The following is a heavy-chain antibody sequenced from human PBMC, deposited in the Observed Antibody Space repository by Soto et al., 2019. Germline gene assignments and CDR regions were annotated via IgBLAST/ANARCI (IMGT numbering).Heavy chain of an antibody. D-gene: IGHD6-19*01. V-gene: IGHV3-11*01. CDR2: ISSRGSTI. Sequence: GGSLRLSCAASGFTFSDYYMSWIRQAPGKGLEWVSYISSRGSTIYYADSVKGRFTFSRDNAKNSLYLQMNSLRAEDTAVYYCARDFGTGQWLVPGYWGQGTLVTVSS. J-gene: IGHJ4*02. CDR1: GFTFSDYY. CDR3: ARDFGTGQWLVPGY.